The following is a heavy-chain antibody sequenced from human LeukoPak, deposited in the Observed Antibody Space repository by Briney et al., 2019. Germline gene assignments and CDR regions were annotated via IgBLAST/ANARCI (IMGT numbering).Heavy chain of an antibody. J-gene: IGHJ4*02. CDR3: ARLGAREGQQLGLFDY. Sequence: SETLSLTRTVSGGSISSNYWSWIRQPPGKGLEWIGYIYTSGSTNYNPSLKSRVTISVDTSKNQFSLKLSSVTAADTAVYYCARLGAREGQQLGLFDYWGQGTLVTVSS. CDR2: IYTSGST. V-gene: IGHV4-4*09. D-gene: IGHD6-13*01. CDR1: GGSISSNY.